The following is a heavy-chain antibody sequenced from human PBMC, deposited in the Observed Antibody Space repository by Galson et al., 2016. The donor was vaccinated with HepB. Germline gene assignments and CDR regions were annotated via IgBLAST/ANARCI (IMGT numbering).Heavy chain of an antibody. J-gene: IGHJ4*02. CDR2: ISYDGSNK. D-gene: IGHD2-2*01. CDR3: AKDGRIYCSRASCHDHFHY. Sequence: SLRLSCAASGFTFSSYGMHWVRQAPGKGLEWVAFISYDGSNKKYADSVKGRFTNSRDNSKKTLYLQMNSLRAEDTAVYYCAKDGRIYCSRASCHDHFHYWGQGTLVTVSS. CDR1: GFTFSSYG. V-gene: IGHV3-30*18.